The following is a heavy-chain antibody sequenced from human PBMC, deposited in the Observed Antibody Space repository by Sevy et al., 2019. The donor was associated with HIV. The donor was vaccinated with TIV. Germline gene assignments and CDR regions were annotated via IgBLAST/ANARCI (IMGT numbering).Heavy chain of an antibody. J-gene: IGHJ4*02. CDR3: AKAPPSSIVVVSAASFDY. V-gene: IGHV3-23*01. CDR2: ISGSGGST. Sequence: GGYLRLSCAASGFTFSSYAMSWVRQAPGKGLEWVSAISGSGGSTYYADSVKGRFTISRDNSKNMLYLQMNSLRAEDTAVYYCAKAPPSSIVVVSAASFDYWGQGTLVTVSS. CDR1: GFTFSSYA. D-gene: IGHD2-2*01.